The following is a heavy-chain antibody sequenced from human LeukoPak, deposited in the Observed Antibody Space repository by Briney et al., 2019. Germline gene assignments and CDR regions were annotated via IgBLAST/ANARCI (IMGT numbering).Heavy chain of an antibody. D-gene: IGHD6-13*01. V-gene: IGHV4-34*01. CDR2: INHSGST. CDR3: ARRTGRYSSSWPFQH. Sequence: PSETLSLTCAVYGGSFSGYYWSWIRQPPGKGLEWIGEINHSGSTNYNPSLKSRVTISVDKSKNQFSLKLSSVTAADTAVYYCARRTGRYSSSWPFQHWGQGTLVTVSS. CDR1: GGSFSGYY. J-gene: IGHJ1*01.